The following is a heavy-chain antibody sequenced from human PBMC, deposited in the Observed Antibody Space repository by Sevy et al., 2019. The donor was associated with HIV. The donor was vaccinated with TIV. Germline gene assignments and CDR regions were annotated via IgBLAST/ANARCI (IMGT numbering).Heavy chain of an antibody. D-gene: IGHD3-9*01. Sequence: GGSLRLSCAASGFTSSSYAMSWVRQPPGRGLEWVSTLSDSGVSTCYADSVKGRFTISRDNSKNILYLQMNSLRAEDTAVYYCARDRATSATGTLFDYWGQGTLVTVSS. V-gene: IGHV3-23*01. CDR1: GFTSSSYA. J-gene: IGHJ4*02. CDR3: ARDRATSATGTLFDY. CDR2: LSDSGVST.